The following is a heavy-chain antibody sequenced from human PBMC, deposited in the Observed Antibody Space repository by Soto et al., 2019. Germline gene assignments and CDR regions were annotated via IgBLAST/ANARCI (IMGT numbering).Heavy chain of an antibody. J-gene: IGHJ3*02. CDR2: INAGNGNP. Sequence: QVQLVQSGAEVKKPGASVKVSCKASGYSFTTFSIHWVRQAPGQRLEWMGWINAGNGNPKYSQKFQDRVSMTADTSASTAYMELSSLRSEDTAVYSCARFLVRGLITIYVSHIWGQGTVVTVSS. CDR1: GYSFTTFS. D-gene: IGHD3-10*01. V-gene: IGHV1-3*01. CDR3: ARFLVRGLITIYVSHI.